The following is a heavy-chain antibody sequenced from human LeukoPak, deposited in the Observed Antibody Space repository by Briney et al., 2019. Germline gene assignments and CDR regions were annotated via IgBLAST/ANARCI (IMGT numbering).Heavy chain of an antibody. J-gene: IGHJ4*02. D-gene: IGHD3-22*01. CDR1: GFTFSSYS. Sequence: GGSLRLSCAASGFTFSSYSMNWVRQAPGKGLEWVSYISSSGSTIYYADSVKGRFTISRDNAKNSLYLRMNSLRAEDTAVYYCASYDSGTLDYWGQGTLVTVSS. V-gene: IGHV3-48*04. CDR2: ISSSGSTI. CDR3: ASYDSGTLDY.